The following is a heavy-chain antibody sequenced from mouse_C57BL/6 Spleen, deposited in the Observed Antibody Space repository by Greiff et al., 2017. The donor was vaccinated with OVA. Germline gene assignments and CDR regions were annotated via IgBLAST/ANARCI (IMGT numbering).Heavy chain of an antibody. CDR3: TRSANYYGSSPDYFDY. CDR2: IDPETGGT. D-gene: IGHD1-1*01. V-gene: IGHV1-15*01. Sequence: QVQLQQSGAELVRPGASVTLSCKASGYTFTDYEMHWVKQTPVHGLEWIGAIDPETGGTAYNQKFKGKAILTADKSSSTAYMELRSLTSEDSAVYYCTRSANYYGSSPDYFDYWGQGTTLTVSS. J-gene: IGHJ2*01. CDR1: GYTFTDYE.